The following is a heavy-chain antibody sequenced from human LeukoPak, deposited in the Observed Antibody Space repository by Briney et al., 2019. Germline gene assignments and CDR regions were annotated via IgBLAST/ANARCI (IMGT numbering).Heavy chain of an antibody. CDR2: IYYSGTT. Sequence: PSETLSLTCTVSGDSINSYYWSWIRQPPEKGLEWIGYIYYSGTTSYNPSLKGRVTISVDTSKTQFSLKVNSVTAADTAVYYCARLQRVTMAGPDYWYFDLWGRGTLVTVSS. D-gene: IGHD6-19*01. CDR3: ARLQRVTMAGPDYWYFDL. J-gene: IGHJ2*01. V-gene: IGHV4-59*01. CDR1: GDSINSYY.